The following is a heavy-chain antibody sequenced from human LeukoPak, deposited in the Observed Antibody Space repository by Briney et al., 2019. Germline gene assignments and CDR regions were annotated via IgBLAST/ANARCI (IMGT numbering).Heavy chain of an antibody. V-gene: IGHV3-48*03. CDR3: ASRLEEQWLYYYYGMDV. Sequence: GGSLRLSCAASGFTFSSYEMNWVRQAPGKGLEWVSYISSSGSTIYYADSVKGRFTISRDNAKNSLYLQMNSLRAEDTAVYYCASRLEEQWLYYYYGMDVWGQGTTVTVSS. J-gene: IGHJ6*02. CDR1: GFTFSSYE. D-gene: IGHD6-19*01. CDR2: ISSSGSTI.